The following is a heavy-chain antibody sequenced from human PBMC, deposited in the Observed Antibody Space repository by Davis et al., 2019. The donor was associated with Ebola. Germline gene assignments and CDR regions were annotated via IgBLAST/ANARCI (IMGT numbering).Heavy chain of an antibody. D-gene: IGHD4-11*01. J-gene: IGHJ4*02. V-gene: IGHV4-59*08. Sequence: SEPLSLTCTVSGGSISSYYWSWIRQPPGKGLEWIGYIYYSGSTNYNPSLKSRVTISVDTSKNQFSLKLSSVTAADTAVYYCARGTVTTLGDYWGQGTLVTVSS. CDR2: IYYSGST. CDR1: GGSISSYY. CDR3: ARGTVTTLGDY.